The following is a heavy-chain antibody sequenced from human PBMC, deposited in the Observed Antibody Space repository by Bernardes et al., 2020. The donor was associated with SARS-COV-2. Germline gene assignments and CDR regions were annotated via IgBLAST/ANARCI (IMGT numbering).Heavy chain of an antibody. V-gene: IGHV4-59*01. D-gene: IGHD2-21*01. CDR3: ARGAQYCGGTTCSDAFDF. CDR2: IYYFGST. J-gene: IGHJ3*01. CDR1: GGSMNIYY. Sequence: SETLSLTCSVSGGSMNIYYWSWFRQPPGQGLEWIGYIYYFGSTNYNPSLKSRVTISVDTSKNQFSLKLNSVTAADTAVYFCARGAQYCGGTTCSDAFDFWGQGTLVTVSS.